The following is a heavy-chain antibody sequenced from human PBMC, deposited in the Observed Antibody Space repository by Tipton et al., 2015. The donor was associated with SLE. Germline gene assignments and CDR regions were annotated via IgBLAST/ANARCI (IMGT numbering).Heavy chain of an antibody. Sequence: TLSLTCAVYGGSFSAYFWTWIRQPPGKGLEWIGEINASGSTNYNPSLKSRVTISVDTSKNQFSLKLSSVTAADTAVYYCARAQSSGYWYDAFDIWGQGTMVTVSS. CDR3: ARAQSSGYWYDAFDI. J-gene: IGHJ3*02. CDR2: INASGST. V-gene: IGHV4-34*01. D-gene: IGHD3-22*01. CDR1: GGSFSAYF.